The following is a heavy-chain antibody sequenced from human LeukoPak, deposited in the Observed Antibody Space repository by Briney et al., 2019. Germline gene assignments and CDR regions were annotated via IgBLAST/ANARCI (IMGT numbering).Heavy chain of an antibody. J-gene: IGHJ6*03. CDR1: GGSISSHY. CDR2: IYDSGINTYNINYIGST. D-gene: IGHD3-3*02. V-gene: IGHV4-59*11. CDR3: ARVAYAFRSYYYMDV. Sequence: SETLSPTCTVSGGSISSHYWSWIRQPPGKGLEWIGYIYDSGINTYNINYIGSTNYSTSVTSRVTISVDTSKNQFSLRLSSVTAADTAVYYCARVAYAFRSYYYMDVWGKGTTVTVSS.